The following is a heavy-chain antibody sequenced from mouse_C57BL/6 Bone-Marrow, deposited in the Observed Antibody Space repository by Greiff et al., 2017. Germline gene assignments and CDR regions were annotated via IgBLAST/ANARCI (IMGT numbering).Heavy chain of an antibody. D-gene: IGHD2-2*01. V-gene: IGHV7-3*01. CDR2: IRNTANGYTT. CDR1: GFTFTDYY. J-gene: IGHJ4*01. Sequence: EVQLVESGGGLVQPGGSLSLSCAASGFTFTDYYMSWVRQPPGKALEWLGFIRNTANGYTTEYSASVKGRFTISRDNSQSILYLQMNALGAEDSATYYCARSGLRRGGYYYAMDYWGQGTSVTVSS. CDR3: ARSGLRRGGYYYAMDY.